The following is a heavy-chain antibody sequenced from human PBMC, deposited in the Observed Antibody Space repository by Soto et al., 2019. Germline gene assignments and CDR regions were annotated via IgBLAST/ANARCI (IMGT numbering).Heavy chain of an antibody. J-gene: IGHJ4*02. CDR3: AKRERGTSGSLQRGFGY. V-gene: IGHV3-23*01. CDR2: ISGSGGST. D-gene: IGHD1-26*01. CDR1: GFTFSSYA. Sequence: EVQLLESGGGLVQPGGSLRLSCAASGFTFSSYAMSWVRQAPGKGLEWVSVISGSGGSTYYADSVKGRFTISRDNSKNTLYLQMNSPGAEDTAVYYCAKRERGTSGSLQRGFGYWGQGTLVTVSS.